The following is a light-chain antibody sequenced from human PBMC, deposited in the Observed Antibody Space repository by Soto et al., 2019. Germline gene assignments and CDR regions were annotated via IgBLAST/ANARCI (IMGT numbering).Light chain of an antibody. V-gene: IGLV2-14*01. CDR3: SSYATSTTLI. CDR2: EVS. Sequence: QSALTQPASVSGSPGQSITISCTGTSSDVGAYNYVSWYQQHPGKAPKLMISEVSNRPSGVSIRFSGSKSGNTASLTISGLQAEDEADYYCSSYATSTTLIFGGGTKLTVL. J-gene: IGLJ2*01. CDR1: SSDVGAYNY.